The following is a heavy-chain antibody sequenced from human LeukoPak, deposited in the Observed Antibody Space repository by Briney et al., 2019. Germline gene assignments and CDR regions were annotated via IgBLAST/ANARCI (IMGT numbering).Heavy chain of an antibody. V-gene: IGHV3-74*01. Sequence: GGSLRLSCAATGFTSSNFWMHWVRQAPGKGLVWVSRINYDGSSTNYADSVKGQFTISRDNAKNTMYLQMNSLRAEDTAVYYCVRGGFGDFAWGQGTLVTVSS. D-gene: IGHD3-10*01. J-gene: IGHJ5*02. CDR3: VRGGFGDFA. CDR1: GFTSSNFW. CDR2: INYDGSST.